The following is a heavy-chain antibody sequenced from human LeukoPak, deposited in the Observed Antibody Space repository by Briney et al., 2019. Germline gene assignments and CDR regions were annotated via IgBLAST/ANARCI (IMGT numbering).Heavy chain of an antibody. D-gene: IGHD1-26*01. Sequence: SETLSLTCAVYGGSFSGYYWSWIRQPPGKGLEWIGEINHSGSTNYNPSLKSRVTISVDKSKNQFSLKLSSVTAADTAVYYCASISSDSGSYYEGWFDPWGQGTLVTVSS. V-gene: IGHV4-34*01. J-gene: IGHJ5*02. CDR2: INHSGST. CDR1: GGSFSGYY. CDR3: ASISSDSGSYYEGWFDP.